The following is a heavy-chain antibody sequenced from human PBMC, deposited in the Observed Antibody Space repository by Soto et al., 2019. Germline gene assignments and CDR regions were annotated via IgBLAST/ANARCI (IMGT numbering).Heavy chain of an antibody. CDR1: GGTFSSYA. V-gene: IGHV1-69*13. CDR2: IIPIFGTA. Sequence: SGKVSCNASGGTFSSYAISWVRQAPGQGLEWMGGIIPIFGTANYAQKFQGRVTITADESTSTAYMELSSLRSEDTAVYYCASSHQGEQQLVPRWFDPWVSGTQGTVSS. CDR3: ASSHQGEQQLVPRWFDP. J-gene: IGHJ5*02. D-gene: IGHD6-13*01.